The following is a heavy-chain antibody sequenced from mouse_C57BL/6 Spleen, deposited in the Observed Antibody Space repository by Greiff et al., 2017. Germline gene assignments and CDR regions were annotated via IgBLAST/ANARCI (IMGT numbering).Heavy chain of an antibody. CDR2: IYPGDGDT. CDR1: GYAFSSYW. J-gene: IGHJ2*01. Sequence: QVQLQQSGAELVKPGASVKISCKASGYAFSSYWMNWVKQRPGKGLEWIGQIYPGDGDTNYTGKFKGKATLTADKSSSTAYMQLSSLTSEDSAVYFCARSAAYYSSYYWGEGTTLTVSS. D-gene: IGHD1-1*01. CDR3: ARSAAYYSSYY. V-gene: IGHV1-80*01.